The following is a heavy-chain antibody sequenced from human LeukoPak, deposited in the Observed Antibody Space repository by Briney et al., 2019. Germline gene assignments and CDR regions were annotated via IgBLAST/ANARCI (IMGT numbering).Heavy chain of an antibody. CDR3: ARDPSRGYTYGYGDY. D-gene: IGHD5-18*01. J-gene: IGHJ4*02. CDR1: GFTFSSYW. CDR2: IKRDGSEK. Sequence: PGGFLRLSCAASGFTFSSYWMIWVRQPPGKGLEWVANIKRDGSEKYYVDSVKGRFTISRDNDKKSLYLQMNSLRAEDTGVYYCARDPSRGYTYGYGDYWGQGILVTVSS. V-gene: IGHV3-7*01.